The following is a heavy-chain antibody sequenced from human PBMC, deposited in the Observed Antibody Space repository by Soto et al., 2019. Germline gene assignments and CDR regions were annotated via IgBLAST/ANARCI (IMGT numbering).Heavy chain of an antibody. V-gene: IGHV3-9*01. CDR2: ISWNSGSI. D-gene: IGHD3-10*01. CDR1: GFTFDDYA. J-gene: IGHJ4*01. CDR3: AKDRRGLLWFGIDY. Sequence: EVQLVESGGGLVQPGRSLRISCAASGFTFDDYAMHWVRQAPGKGLEWVSGISWNSGSIGYADSVKGRFTISRDNAKNSLYLQMNSLRAEDTALYYCAKDRRGLLWFGIDYWGHGTLVTVSS.